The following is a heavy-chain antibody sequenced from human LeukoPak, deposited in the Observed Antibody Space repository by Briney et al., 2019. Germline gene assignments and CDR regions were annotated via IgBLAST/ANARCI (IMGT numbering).Heavy chain of an antibody. D-gene: IGHD3-22*01. Sequence: GGSLRLSCAASGFTFSSYSMNWVRQAPGKGLEWVSSISGSSSYIYYADSVKGRFTISRDNAKNMLYLQMNSLRAEDTAVYYCALDSSNYYDSSGYYYDYYYMDVWGKGTTVTVSS. CDR2: ISGSSSYI. CDR1: GFTFSSYS. V-gene: IGHV3-21*04. J-gene: IGHJ6*03. CDR3: ALDSSNYYDSSGYYYDYYYMDV.